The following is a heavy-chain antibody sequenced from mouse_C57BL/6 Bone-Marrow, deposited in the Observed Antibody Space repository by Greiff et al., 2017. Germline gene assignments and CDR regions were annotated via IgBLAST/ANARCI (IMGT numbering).Heavy chain of an antibody. Sequence: VQLQQPGTELVKPGASVKLSCKASGYTFTSYWMHWVKQRPGQGLEWIGNINPSNGGTNYNEKFKSKATLTVDKSSSTAYMQLSSLTSEDSAVYYCARLIITTVVATDYWGQGTTLTVSS. J-gene: IGHJ2*01. CDR3: ARLIITTVVATDY. V-gene: IGHV1-53*01. CDR1: GYTFTSYW. D-gene: IGHD1-1*01. CDR2: INPSNGGT.